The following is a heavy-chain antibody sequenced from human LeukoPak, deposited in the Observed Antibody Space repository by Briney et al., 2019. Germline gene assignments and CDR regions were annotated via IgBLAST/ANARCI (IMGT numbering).Heavy chain of an antibody. Sequence: GGSLRLSCAASGFTFSSYEMNWVRQAPGKGLEWVSYISSSGNIIYYADSVKGRFTISRDNAKNSLYLQMNSLRADDTAVYFCARDREGSSWFDFWGQGTLVTVSS. CDR1: GFTFSSYE. CDR3: ARDREGSSWFDF. V-gene: IGHV3-48*03. J-gene: IGHJ5*01. D-gene: IGHD6-13*01. CDR2: ISSSGNII.